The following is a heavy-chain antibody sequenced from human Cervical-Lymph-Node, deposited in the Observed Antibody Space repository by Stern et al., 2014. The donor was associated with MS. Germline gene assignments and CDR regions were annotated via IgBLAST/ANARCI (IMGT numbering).Heavy chain of an antibody. J-gene: IGHJ5*02. Sequence: QLQLQESGPGLVKPSETLSLTCTVSGYSISSGYYWGWIRQPPGKGLEWIGTIYHSGSTYYNPSLKSRVTISVDTSKNQFSLKLRSVTAADTAVYYCAREEQQLVHGNWFDPWGQGTLVTVSS. V-gene: IGHV4-38-2*02. CDR2: IYHSGST. CDR3: AREEQQLVHGNWFDP. D-gene: IGHD6-13*01. CDR1: GYSISSGYY.